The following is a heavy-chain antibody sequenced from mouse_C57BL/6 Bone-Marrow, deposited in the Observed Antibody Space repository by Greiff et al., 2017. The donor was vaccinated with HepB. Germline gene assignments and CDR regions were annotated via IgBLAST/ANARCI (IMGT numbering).Heavy chain of an antibody. CDR1: GYTFTDYN. V-gene: IGHV1-18*01. Sequence: EVKLQQSGPELVKPGASVKIPCKASGYTFTDYNMDWVKQSHGKSLEWIGDINPNNGGTIYNQKFKGKATLTVDKSSSTAYMELRSLTSEDTAVYYCARSGYSNYAGDAMDYWGQGTSVTVSS. J-gene: IGHJ4*01. CDR2: INPNNGGT. CDR3: ARSGYSNYAGDAMDY. D-gene: IGHD2-5*01.